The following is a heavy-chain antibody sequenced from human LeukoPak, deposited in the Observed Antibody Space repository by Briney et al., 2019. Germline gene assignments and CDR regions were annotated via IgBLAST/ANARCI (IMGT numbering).Heavy chain of an antibody. D-gene: IGHD3-10*01. V-gene: IGHV4-38-2*02. Sequence: SETLSLTCTVSGYSISSGYYWGWIRQPPGKGLEWIGSIYHSGSTYYNPSLKSRVTISVDTSKNQFSLKLSSVTAADTAVYYCARAAWFGELFFDYWGQGTLVTVSS. CDR2: IYHSGST. CDR1: GYSISSGYY. CDR3: ARAAWFGELFFDY. J-gene: IGHJ4*02.